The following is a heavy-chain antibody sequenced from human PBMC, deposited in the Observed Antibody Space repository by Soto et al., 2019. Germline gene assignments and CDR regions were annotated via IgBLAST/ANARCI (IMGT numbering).Heavy chain of an antibody. CDR2: IIPIFGTA. CDR1: GGTFSSYA. V-gene: IGHV1-69*01. Sequence: QVQLVQSGAEVKKSGSSVKVSCKASGGTFSSYAISWVRQAPGQRLEWMGGIIPIFGTANYAQKFQGRVTITADESTSTAYMELSSLRSEDTAVYYCASLARGRAVRGSGPYYFDYWGQGTLVTVSS. J-gene: IGHJ4*02. D-gene: IGHD3-10*01. CDR3: ASLARGRAVRGSGPYYFDY.